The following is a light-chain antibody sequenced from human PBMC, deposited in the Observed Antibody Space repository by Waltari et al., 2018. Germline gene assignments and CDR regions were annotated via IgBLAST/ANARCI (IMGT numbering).Light chain of an antibody. CDR1: QGISSW. CDR3: QQFNSNSWT. V-gene: IGKV1-5*03. J-gene: IGKJ1*01. Sequence: DIQMTQSPSSVSASVGDRVTLTCRASQGISSWLAWYQQKPGKAPKLLIYQASTLESGVPSRFSGSSSGTQFTLTISSLQPDDFATYYCQQFNSNSWTFGQGTKVEIQ. CDR2: QAS.